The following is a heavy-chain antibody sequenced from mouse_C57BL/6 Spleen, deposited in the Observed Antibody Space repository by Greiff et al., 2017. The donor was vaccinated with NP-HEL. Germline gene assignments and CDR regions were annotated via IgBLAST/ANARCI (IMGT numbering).Heavy chain of an antibody. J-gene: IGHJ1*03. CDR1: GYTFTSYW. V-gene: IGHV1-69*01. Sequence: VQLQQPGAGLVMPGASVKLSCTASGYTFTSYWMHWVQQRPGQGLEWIGEIDSSDSYTNYTQQFKGKSTFTDANSTSTANVQNSILTYEDSADYYGTRWPHYCGSSSWYFDVWGTGTTVTVAS. CDR3: TRWPHYCGSSSWYFDV. D-gene: IGHD1-1*01. CDR2: IDSSDSYT.